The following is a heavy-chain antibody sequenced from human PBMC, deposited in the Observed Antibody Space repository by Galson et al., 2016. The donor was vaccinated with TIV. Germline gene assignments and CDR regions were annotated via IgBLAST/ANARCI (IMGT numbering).Heavy chain of an antibody. CDR1: NGSINGYY. V-gene: IGHV4-31*01. CDR2: IYYSGNT. J-gene: IGHJ4*02. D-gene: IGHD4/OR15-4a*01. Sequence: TLSPTCTVSNGSINGYYWSWIRQHPGKGLEWIGYIYYSGNTYYNPSLKSLLTISVDTSKNQFSLKLSSVTAADTAVYYCARAKIPGRLWGLSYFDYWGQGTLVTVSS. CDR3: ARAKIPGRLWGLSYFDY.